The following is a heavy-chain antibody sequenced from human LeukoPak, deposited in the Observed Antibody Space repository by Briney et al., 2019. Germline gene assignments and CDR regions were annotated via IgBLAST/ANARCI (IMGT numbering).Heavy chain of an antibody. CDR3: AREGATTAFDY. D-gene: IGHD1-26*01. V-gene: IGHV3-53*01. CDR1: GFPFRNYN. CDR2: IYSGGRT. J-gene: IGHJ4*02. Sequence: GGSLRLSCAASGFPFRNYNMNWVRQAPGKGLEWVSIIYSGGRTYYADSAKGRFTISRDIFKNTVYLQMNSLRAEDTAVYYCAREGATTAFDYWGQGTLVTVSS.